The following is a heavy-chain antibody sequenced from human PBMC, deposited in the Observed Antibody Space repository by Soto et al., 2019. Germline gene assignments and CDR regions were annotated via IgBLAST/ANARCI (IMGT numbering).Heavy chain of an antibody. V-gene: IGHV3-23*01. Sequence: GGSLRLSCAASGFTFSSYAMSWVRQAPGKGLEWVSAISGSGGSTYYADSVKGRFTISRDNSKNTLYLQMNSLRAEDTAVYYCAKVGPHIVVVPAAVFDYWRQGTLVTVSS. CDR1: GFTFSSYA. CDR3: AKVGPHIVVVPAAVFDY. CDR2: ISGSGGST. J-gene: IGHJ4*02. D-gene: IGHD2-2*01.